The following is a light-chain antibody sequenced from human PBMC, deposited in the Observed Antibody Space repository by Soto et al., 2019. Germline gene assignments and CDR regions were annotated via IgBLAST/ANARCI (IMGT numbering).Light chain of an antibody. V-gene: IGLV2-23*02. Sequence: QSALTQPASVSGSPGQSITISCTGTSSDVGSNNLVSWYQQHPGKAPKLMIYEVSRRPSGVSNRFSGSKSGNTASLTISGLQAEDEADYYCSSCARSSTPFGSGTKLTVL. CDR2: EVS. CDR3: SSCARSSTP. J-gene: IGLJ1*01. CDR1: SSDVGSNNL.